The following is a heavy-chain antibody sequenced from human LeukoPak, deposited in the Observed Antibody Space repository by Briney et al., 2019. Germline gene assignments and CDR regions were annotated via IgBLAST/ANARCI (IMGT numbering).Heavy chain of an antibody. D-gene: IGHD3-22*01. CDR1: GYSISSGYY. CDR3: AREGNYYDSSGYSNFDC. CDR2: IYHSGNT. J-gene: IGHJ4*02. Sequence: PSETLSLTCAVSGYSISSGYYWGWIRQPPGKGLEWIGSIYHSGNTYYNPSLKSRVTISVDTSKNQFSLKLSSVTAADTAVYCCAREGNYYDSSGYSNFDCWGQGTLVTVSS. V-gene: IGHV4-38-2*02.